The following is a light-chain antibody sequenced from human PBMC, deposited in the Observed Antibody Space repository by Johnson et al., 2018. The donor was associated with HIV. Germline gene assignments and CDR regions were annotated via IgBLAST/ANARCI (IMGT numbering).Light chain of an antibody. V-gene: IGLV1-51*01. Sequence: QSVLTQPPSVSAAPGQKVTISCSGSSSNIGNNYVSWYQQLPGTAPKLLIYDNNKRPSGIPDRFSGSKSGTSATLCITGLQTGDEADYYCGTWDSSLSAYVFGTGTKFTVL. CDR1: SSNIGNNY. CDR2: DNN. CDR3: GTWDSSLSAYV. J-gene: IGLJ1*01.